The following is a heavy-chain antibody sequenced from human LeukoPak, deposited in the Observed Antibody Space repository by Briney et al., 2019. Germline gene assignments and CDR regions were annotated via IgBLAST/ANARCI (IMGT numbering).Heavy chain of an antibody. CDR3: ARDQAAAGSYNWFDP. V-gene: IGHV4-4*07. D-gene: IGHD6-13*01. Sequence: PSETLSLTCTVSGGSISSYYWSWIRQPAGKGLEWIGRIYTSGSTNYNPSLKSRVTMSVDMSKNQFSLKLSSVTAADTAVYYCARDQAAAGSYNWFDPWGQGTLVTVSS. CDR1: GGSISSYY. J-gene: IGHJ5*02. CDR2: IYTSGST.